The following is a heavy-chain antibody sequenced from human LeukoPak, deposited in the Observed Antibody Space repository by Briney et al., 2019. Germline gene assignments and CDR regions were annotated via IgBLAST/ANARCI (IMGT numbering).Heavy chain of an antibody. CDR3: ARDGGVRGRLAYFDY. V-gene: IGHV3-30*04. Sequence: GGSLRLSCAASGFTFSSYAMHWVRQAPGKGLEWVAVISYDGSNKYYADSVKGRFTISRDNSKNTLYLQMNSLRAEDTAVYYCARDGGVRGRLAYFDYWGQGNLVTVSS. J-gene: IGHJ4*02. CDR1: GFTFSSYA. CDR2: ISYDGSNK. D-gene: IGHD2-8*02.